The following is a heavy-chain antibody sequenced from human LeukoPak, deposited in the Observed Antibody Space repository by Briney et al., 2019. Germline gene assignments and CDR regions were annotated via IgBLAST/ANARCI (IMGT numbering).Heavy chain of an antibody. CDR2: IYTSGST. V-gene: IGHV4-4*07. Sequence: PSETLSLTCTVSGDSISSYYWSWIRQPAGEGLEWIGRIYTSGSTNYNPSLKSRVTMSVDTSKNQFSLKLSSVTAADTAVYYCAREQWLVRAGPYNWFDPWGQGTLVTVSS. CDR3: AREQWLVRAGPYNWFDP. CDR1: GDSISSYY. J-gene: IGHJ5*02. D-gene: IGHD6-19*01.